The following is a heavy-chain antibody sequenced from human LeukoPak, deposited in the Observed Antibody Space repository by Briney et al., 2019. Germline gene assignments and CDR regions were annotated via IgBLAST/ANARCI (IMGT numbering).Heavy chain of an antibody. CDR1: GFNFNNYN. CDR3: AKDHTRANYYGSGSYYVH. CDR2: ITLSSSTI. Sequence: GGSLRLSCAASGFNFNNYNMNWVRQAPGKGLEWLSYITLSSSTIYYADSVKGRFTISRDNAKNTLYLQMNSLRAEDTAVYYCAKDHTRANYYGSGSYYVHWGQGTLVTVSS. D-gene: IGHD3-10*01. V-gene: IGHV3-48*01. J-gene: IGHJ4*02.